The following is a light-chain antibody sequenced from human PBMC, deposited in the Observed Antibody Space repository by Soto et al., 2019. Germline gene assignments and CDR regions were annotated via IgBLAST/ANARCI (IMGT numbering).Light chain of an antibody. Sequence: QSALAQPASVSGSCGQSITISWSGPNTDLGVYGYVSWYQHHPGKAPKLLIYDVNNRPSGISDRFSGSKSGDTASLTISGLQAEDEADYFCFSKISGFVYGFGTGTKVTVL. V-gene: IGLV2-14*01. CDR3: FSKISGFVYG. CDR2: DVN. J-gene: IGLJ1*01. CDR1: NTDLGVYGY.